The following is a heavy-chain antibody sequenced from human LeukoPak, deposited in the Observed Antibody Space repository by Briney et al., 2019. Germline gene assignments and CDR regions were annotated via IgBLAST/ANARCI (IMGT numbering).Heavy chain of an antibody. J-gene: IGHJ4*02. V-gene: IGHV4-34*01. CDR1: GGSFSGYY. Sequence: PSETLSLTCAVYGGSFSGYYWSWIRQPPVKALEWIGEINHSGSTNYNPSLKSRVTISVDTSKNQFSLKLSSVTAADTAVYYCARLARRGYVHRSFDYWGQGTLVTVSS. D-gene: IGHD5-12*01. CDR2: INHSGST. CDR3: ARLARRGYVHRSFDY.